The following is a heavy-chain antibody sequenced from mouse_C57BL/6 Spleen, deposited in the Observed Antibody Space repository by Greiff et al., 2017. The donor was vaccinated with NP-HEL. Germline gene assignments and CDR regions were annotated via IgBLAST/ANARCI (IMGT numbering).Heavy chain of an antibody. D-gene: IGHD2-2*01. Sequence: QVQLQQSGAELVRPGTSVKLSCKASGYAFTNYLIEWVKQRPGQGLEWIGVINPGSGGTNYNEKFKGKATLTADKSSSTAYMQLSSLTSEDSAVYFCAGGYRYAMDYWGQGTSVTVSS. CDR3: AGGYRYAMDY. CDR1: GYAFTNYL. J-gene: IGHJ4*01. CDR2: INPGSGGT. V-gene: IGHV1-54*01.